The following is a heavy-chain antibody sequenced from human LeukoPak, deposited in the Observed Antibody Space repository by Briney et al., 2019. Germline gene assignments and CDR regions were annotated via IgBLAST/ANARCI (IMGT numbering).Heavy chain of an antibody. CDR2: ICHSGAT. J-gene: IGHJ4*02. Sequence: SETLSLTCTVSGGSISSAGYCWTWIRQPPGKGLEWIGYICHSGATYYNPSLKSRVTMSVDRSKNQFSLSLSSVTAADTAMYYCARWGARTMVVPAAMDYWGQGTLVTVSA. CDR1: GGSISSAGYC. CDR3: ARWGARTMVVPAAMDY. D-gene: IGHD2-2*01. V-gene: IGHV4-30-2*01.